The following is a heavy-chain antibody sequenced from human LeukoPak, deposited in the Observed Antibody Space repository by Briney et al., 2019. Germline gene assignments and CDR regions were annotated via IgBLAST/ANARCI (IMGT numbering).Heavy chain of an antibody. D-gene: IGHD6-6*01. J-gene: IGHJ4*02. V-gene: IGHV4-4*07. CDR3: ARGSISSLVF. CDR1: GGFLSSYY. CDR2: IYPGGSA. Sequence: SETLFLTCTVFGGFLSSYYWSWIRQPAGKGLEWIGRIYPGGSANYNPSLQSRVTVSVDMSKNQFSLKLTSVTAADTAMYYCARGSISSLVFWGQGILVTVSS.